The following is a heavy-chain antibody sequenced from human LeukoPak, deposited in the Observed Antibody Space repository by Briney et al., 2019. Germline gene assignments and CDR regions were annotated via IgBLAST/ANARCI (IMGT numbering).Heavy chain of an antibody. D-gene: IGHD3-22*01. CDR1: GFTFGTYS. Sequence: GGSLRLSCTASGFTFGTYSMNWVRQVPGKGLEWVSVIYVGGTTHYADSVKGRFTISRDIYKNTLYLQMNSPRVEDTAVYYCARGSSSGYYYLDYWGQGALVTVSS. V-gene: IGHV3-53*01. J-gene: IGHJ4*02. CDR3: ARGSSSGYYYLDY. CDR2: IYVGGTT.